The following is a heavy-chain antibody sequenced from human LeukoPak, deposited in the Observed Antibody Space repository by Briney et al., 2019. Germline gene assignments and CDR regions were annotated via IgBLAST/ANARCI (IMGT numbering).Heavy chain of an antibody. J-gene: IGHJ3*02. CDR2: IKQDGSEK. D-gene: IGHD3-22*01. Sequence: GGSLRLSCAASGFTFSSYWMSWVRQAPGKGLEWVANIKQDGSEKYYVDSVEGRFTISRDNAKNSLFLQMNSLRAEDTAVYYCARVVSIVDAGDAFDIWGQGTMVTVSS. V-gene: IGHV3-7*03. CDR1: GFTFSSYW. CDR3: ARVVSIVDAGDAFDI.